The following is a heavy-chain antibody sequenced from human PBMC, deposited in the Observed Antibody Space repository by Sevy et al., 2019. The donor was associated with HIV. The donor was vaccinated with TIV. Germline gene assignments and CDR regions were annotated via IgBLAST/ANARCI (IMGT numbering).Heavy chain of an antibody. Sequence: GGSLRLSCAASGFTFSNYWMSWVRQAPGKGLEWVANINEDGSEKQYVDSVRGRVTISRDNARNSLYLQMNSLRAEDTAMYYGARAHAICSGGDCSPGWFDPWGQGTLVTVSS. CDR3: ARAHAICSGGDCSPGWFDP. V-gene: IGHV3-7*01. D-gene: IGHD2-21*02. CDR1: GFTFSNYW. CDR2: INEDGSEK. J-gene: IGHJ5*02.